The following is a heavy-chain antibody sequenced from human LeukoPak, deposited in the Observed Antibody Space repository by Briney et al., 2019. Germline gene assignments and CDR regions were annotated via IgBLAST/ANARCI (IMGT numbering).Heavy chain of an antibody. Sequence: SETLSLTCAVYGGSFSGYYWSWIRQPPGKGLEWIGEINHSGSTNYNPSLKSRVTISVDMSKNQFSLKLSSVTAADTAVYYCARNYDFWSGYLGWFDSWGQGTLVTVSS. J-gene: IGHJ5*01. V-gene: IGHV4-34*01. CDR2: INHSGST. CDR3: ARNYDFWSGYLGWFDS. CDR1: GGSFSGYY. D-gene: IGHD3-3*01.